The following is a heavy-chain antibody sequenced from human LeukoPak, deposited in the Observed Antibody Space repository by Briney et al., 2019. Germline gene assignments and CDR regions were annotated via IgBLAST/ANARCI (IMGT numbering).Heavy chain of an antibody. D-gene: IGHD3-22*01. J-gene: IGHJ5*02. CDR1: GGSISSYY. CDR3: ARDGYYYDSSGWEDWFDP. Sequence: PSETLSLTCTVSGGSISSYYWSWIRQPAGKGLEWTGRIYTSGSTNYNPSLKSRVTMSVDTSKNQFSLKLSSVTAADTAVYYCARDGYYYDSSGWEDWFDPWGQGTLVTVSS. CDR2: IYTSGST. V-gene: IGHV4-4*07.